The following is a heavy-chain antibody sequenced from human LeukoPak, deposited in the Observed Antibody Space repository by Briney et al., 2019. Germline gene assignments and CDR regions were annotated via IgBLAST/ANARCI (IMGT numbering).Heavy chain of an antibody. J-gene: IGHJ4*02. CDR1: GFTFSSYA. V-gene: IGHV3-30*04. CDR2: ISNDGSNK. D-gene: IGHD6-19*01. Sequence: GGSLRLSCAASGFTFSSYAMHWVRQAPGKGLEWGAVISNDGSNKYYANSVKGRFTLSRDNSKNTLYPQMTSLRAEDTAVYYCATDSSGWHQIDYWGQGTLVTASS. CDR3: ATDSSGWHQIDY.